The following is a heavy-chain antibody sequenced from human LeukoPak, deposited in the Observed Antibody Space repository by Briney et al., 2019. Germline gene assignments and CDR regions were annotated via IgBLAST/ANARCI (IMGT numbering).Heavy chain of an antibody. CDR1: GFTFSNPA. CDR2: ISYDGINK. J-gene: IGHJ4*02. D-gene: IGHD1-1*01. CDR3: ARLPRTDDNDY. Sequence: GGSLRLACAAYGFTFSNPAMHWVRQAPGKGLEWEPVISYDGINKYYADSVKGRFTISRDNSKKTLYLQMNSLRAEDTAVYYGARLPRTDDNDYWGQGTLDSVSS. V-gene: IGHV3-30*04.